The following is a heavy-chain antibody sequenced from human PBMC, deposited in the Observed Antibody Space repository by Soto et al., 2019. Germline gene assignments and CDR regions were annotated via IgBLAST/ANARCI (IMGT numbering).Heavy chain of an antibody. D-gene: IGHD5-12*01. Sequence: QVPLVQSGAEVKKPGASVKVSCTASGYTFTGYYMHWVRQAPGQGLEWMGWINPNSGGTTYAQQFQGWVTMARDTSISTAYMELSRLRSDDTAVYYCARVSGGGYSGYDLDYWGQGALVTVSS. CDR1: GYTFTGYY. J-gene: IGHJ4*02. CDR3: ARVSGGGYSGYDLDY. CDR2: INPNSGGT. V-gene: IGHV1-2*04.